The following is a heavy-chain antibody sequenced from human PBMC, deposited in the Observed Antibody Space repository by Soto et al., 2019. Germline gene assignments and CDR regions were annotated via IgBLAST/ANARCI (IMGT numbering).Heavy chain of an antibody. CDR1: GLIFSNYR. CDR3: ARDTDGLHY. CDR2: ISTDGSIT. V-gene: IGHV3-74*01. J-gene: IGHJ4*02. Sequence: GGSLRLSCAASGLIFSNYRMHWVRQAPGKGLVWVSCISTDGSITNYADSVKGRFTVSRDDAKNTLYLQMNSLRAEDTALYYCARDTDGLHYWGQGTMVTVSS.